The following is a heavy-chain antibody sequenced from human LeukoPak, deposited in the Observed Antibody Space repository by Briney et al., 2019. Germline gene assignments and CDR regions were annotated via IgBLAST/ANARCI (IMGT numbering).Heavy chain of an antibody. CDR1: GGTFSSYA. V-gene: IGHV1-18*01. J-gene: IGHJ4*02. CDR2: ISAYNGNT. D-gene: IGHD2-2*02. CDR3: ARDIWDCSSTSCYTVGDY. Sequence: ASVKVSCKASGGTFSSYAISWVRQAPGQGLEWMGWISAYNGNTNYAQKPQGRVTMTTDTSTSTAYMELRSLRSDDTAVYYCARDIWDCSSTSCYTVGDYWGQGTLVTVSS.